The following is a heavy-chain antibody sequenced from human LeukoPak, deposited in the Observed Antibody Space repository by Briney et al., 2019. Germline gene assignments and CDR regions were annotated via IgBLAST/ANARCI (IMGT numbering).Heavy chain of an antibody. J-gene: IGHJ5*02. Sequence: SETLSLTCAVYGGSFSGYYWSWIRQPTGKGLDWIGEINHSGSTNCNPSLKSRVTISVDTSKNQFSLKLSSVTAADTAVYYCAREPDGGAYDILTAWGQGTLVTVSS. CDR1: GGSFSGYY. CDR2: INHSGST. V-gene: IGHV4-34*01. D-gene: IGHD3-9*01. CDR3: AREPDGGAYDILTA.